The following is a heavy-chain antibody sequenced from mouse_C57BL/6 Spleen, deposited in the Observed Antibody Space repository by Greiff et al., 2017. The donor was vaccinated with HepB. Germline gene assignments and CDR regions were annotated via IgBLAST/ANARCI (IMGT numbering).Heavy chain of an antibody. J-gene: IGHJ2*01. D-gene: IGHD1-1*01. CDR2: INPSNGGT. CDR1: GYTFTSYW. CDR3: ARWMGDYYYGSSYDY. V-gene: IGHV1-53*01. Sequence: QVQLQQSGTELVKPGASVKLSCKASGYTFTSYWMHWVKQRPGQGLEWIGNINPSNGGTNYNEKFKSKATLTVDKSSSTAYMQLSSLTSEDSAVYYCARWMGDYYYGSSYDYWGQGTTLTVSS.